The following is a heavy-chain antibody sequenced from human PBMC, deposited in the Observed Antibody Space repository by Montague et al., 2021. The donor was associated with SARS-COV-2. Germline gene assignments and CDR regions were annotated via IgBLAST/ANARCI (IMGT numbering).Heavy chain of an antibody. CDR3: ARESGSGSYLVY. CDR2: INYSGST. D-gene: IGHD3-10*01. Sequence: SETLSLTCTVSGGSISSSSYYWGWIRQAPGKGLVWIGSINYSGSTYYNLSLKSRVTISVDTSKNQFSLKLSSVTAADTAVYYCARESGSGSYLVYWGQGTLVTVSS. CDR1: GGSISSSSYY. V-gene: IGHV4-39*01. J-gene: IGHJ4*02.